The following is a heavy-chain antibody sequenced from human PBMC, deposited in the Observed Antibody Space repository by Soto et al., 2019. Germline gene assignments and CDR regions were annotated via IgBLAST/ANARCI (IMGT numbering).Heavy chain of an antibody. CDR1: GGSCSGYY. J-gene: IGHJ6*03. CDR2: INHSGST. CDR3: ARRARPDFYYMDV. D-gene: IGHD6-6*01. V-gene: IGHV4-34*01. Sequence: PSETLSLTCAVYGGSCSGYYWSWIGQPPGKGLEWIGEINHSGSTNYNPSLKSRVTISVDTSKNTVYLQMGSLRPEDMAVYYCARRARPDFYYMDVWGKGTTVTVSS.